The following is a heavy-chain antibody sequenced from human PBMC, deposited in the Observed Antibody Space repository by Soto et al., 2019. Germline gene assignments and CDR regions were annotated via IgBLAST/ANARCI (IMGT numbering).Heavy chain of an antibody. J-gene: IGHJ5*02. V-gene: IGHV1-3*05. Sequence: QVQLVQSGAEEKKPGASVKVSCKASGYTFTSYAMHWVRQAPGQRLEWMGWINAGNGNTKYSQKFQGRVTITRDTSASTAYTELRSLRSEDTAVYYCARGGGWYVSFDPWGQGTLVTVSS. CDR3: ARGGGWYVSFDP. CDR1: GYTFTSYA. CDR2: INAGNGNT. D-gene: IGHD6-19*01.